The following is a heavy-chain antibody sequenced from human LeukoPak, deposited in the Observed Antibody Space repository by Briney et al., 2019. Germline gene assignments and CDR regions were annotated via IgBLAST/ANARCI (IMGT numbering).Heavy chain of an antibody. J-gene: IGHJ4*02. CDR3: ARDPSLYGGNGIDY. CDR2: ISSSSSYI. D-gene: IGHD4-23*01. Sequence: PGGSLRLSCAASGFTFSSYSMNWVRQAPGKGLEWVSSISSSSSYIYYADSVKGRFTISRDNAKNSLYLQMNSLRAEDTAVYYCARDPSLYGGNGIDYWGQGTLVTVSS. V-gene: IGHV3-21*01. CDR1: GFTFSSYS.